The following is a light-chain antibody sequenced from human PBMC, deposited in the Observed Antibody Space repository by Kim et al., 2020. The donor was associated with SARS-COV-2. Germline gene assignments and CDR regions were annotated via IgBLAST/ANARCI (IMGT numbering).Light chain of an antibody. CDR3: QQYDNWPPLT. CDR1: QSVCSH. V-gene: IGKV3-15*01. Sequence: PPREKATLACRASQSVCSHLAWCQRAPGQAPRLLICGASTRSTGIPARFSVSGSGTEFTLTISSLQSEDFAVYYCQQYDNWPPLTFGGGTKLEI. CDR2: GAS. J-gene: IGKJ4*01.